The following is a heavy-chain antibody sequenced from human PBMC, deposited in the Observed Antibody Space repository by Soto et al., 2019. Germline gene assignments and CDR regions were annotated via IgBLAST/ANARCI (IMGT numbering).Heavy chain of an antibody. V-gene: IGHV3-23*01. CDR3: AKAPRIAFPHGAAFDI. D-gene: IGHD6-13*01. CDR1: GFTFSSYA. Sequence: GGSLRLSCAASGFTFSSYAMSWVRQAPGKGLEWVSAISGSGGSTYYADSVKGRFTISRDNSKNTLYLQMNSLRAEDTAVYYCAKAPRIAFPHGAAFDIWDQGTMVTVSS. CDR2: ISGSGGST. J-gene: IGHJ3*02.